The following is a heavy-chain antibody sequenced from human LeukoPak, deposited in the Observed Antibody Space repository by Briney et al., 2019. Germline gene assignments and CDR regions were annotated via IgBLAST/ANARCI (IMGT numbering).Heavy chain of an antibody. D-gene: IGHD1-26*01. J-gene: IGHJ4*02. CDR2: IKQDGSEK. CDR3: ASGRYSGSYYGLYFDY. Sequence: GSLRLSCAASGFTFSSYRMSWVRQAPGKGLEWVANIKQDGSEKYYVDSVKGRFTISRDNAKNSLYLQMNSLRAEDTAVYYCASGRYSGSYYGLYFDYWGQGTLVTVSS. V-gene: IGHV3-7*01. CDR1: GFTFSSYR.